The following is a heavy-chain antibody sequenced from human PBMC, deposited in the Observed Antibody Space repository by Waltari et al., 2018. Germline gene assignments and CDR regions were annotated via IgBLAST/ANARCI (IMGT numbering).Heavy chain of an antibody. CDR3: AQKSRSAYTYDL. CDR2: IYWNDDK. V-gene: IGHV2-5*01. J-gene: IGHJ4*02. D-gene: IGHD2-2*01. CDR1: GFSLSSSGVG. Sequence: QITLKESGPTLVRPTQTLTLTCTFSGFSLSSSGVGVGWIRQPPGKALENLARIYWNDDKYYSPSLKSRLSSNKDTAKNQGIFTRTNMDPVDTGTYFWAQKSRSAYTYDLWGQGTLVTVSS.